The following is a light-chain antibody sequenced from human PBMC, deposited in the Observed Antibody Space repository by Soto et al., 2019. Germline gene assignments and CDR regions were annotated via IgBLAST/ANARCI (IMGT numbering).Light chain of an antibody. CDR2: VVG. CDR1: SSDVGSYNL. J-gene: IGLJ1*01. V-gene: IGLV2-23*02. CDR3: CSYAGSGTPYV. Sequence: QSALTQPASVSGSPGQSITISCTGTSSDVGSYNLVSWYQHHPGKAPKLMIYVVGKRPSGVSSRFSGSKSGNTASLTISGLQAEDEADYYCCSYAGSGTPYVFGTGTKATVL.